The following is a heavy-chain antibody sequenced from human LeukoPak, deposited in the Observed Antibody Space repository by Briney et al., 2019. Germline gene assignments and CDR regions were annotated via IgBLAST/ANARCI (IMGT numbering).Heavy chain of an antibody. Sequence: PGGSLRLSCAASGFTVRNTFMNWVRQAPGKGLEWVSIIYNDGSTYYADSVKGRFTISRDKSKNTLYLQMNSLRAEDTAEYYCAKDSMFSNPSTNDYWGQGTLVTVSS. D-gene: IGHD3-10*02. CDR3: AKDSMFSNPSTNDY. CDR1: GFTVRNTF. V-gene: IGHV3-53*05. J-gene: IGHJ4*02. CDR2: IYNDGST.